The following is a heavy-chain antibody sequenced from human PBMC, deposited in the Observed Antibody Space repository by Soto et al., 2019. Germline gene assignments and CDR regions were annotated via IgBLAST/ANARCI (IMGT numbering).Heavy chain of an antibody. Sequence: KPSETLSLTCAVSGGSISSSNWWSWVRQPPGKGLEWIGEIYHSGSTNYNPSLKSRVTISVDKSKNQFSLKLSSVTAADTAVYYCARFEAVAGDYYYYYYGMDVWGQGTTVTVSS. CDR2: IYHSGST. J-gene: IGHJ6*02. CDR3: ARFEAVAGDYYYYYYGMDV. CDR1: GGSISSSNW. V-gene: IGHV4-4*02. D-gene: IGHD6-19*01.